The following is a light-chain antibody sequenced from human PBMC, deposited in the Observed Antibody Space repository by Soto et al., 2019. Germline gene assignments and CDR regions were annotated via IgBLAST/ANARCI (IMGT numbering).Light chain of an antibody. CDR2: DVS. CDR1: SSDVGGYNY. J-gene: IGLJ1*01. V-gene: IGLV2-11*01. CDR3: CSYAGTHTYL. Sequence: QSGLTQPRAVSGSPGQSVTISCTGTSSDVGGYNYVSWYQQHPGKAPKLMIYDVSKRPSGVPDRFSGSKSGNTASLTISGLQAEDEADYYCCSYAGTHTYLFGPPTKVTVL.